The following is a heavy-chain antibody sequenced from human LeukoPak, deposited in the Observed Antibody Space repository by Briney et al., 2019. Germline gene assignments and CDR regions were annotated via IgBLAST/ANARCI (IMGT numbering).Heavy chain of an antibody. CDR1: GFTFSSYG. V-gene: IGHV3-33*01. Sequence: GGSLRLACAAPGFTFSSYGMHWVRQAPGKGLEWVAVIWYDGSNKYYADSVKGRFTISRDNSKNTLYLQMNSLRAEETAVYYCARDLSAAVPNWFDPWGQGTLVTVSS. D-gene: IGHD6-13*01. J-gene: IGHJ5*02. CDR3: ARDLSAAVPNWFDP. CDR2: IWYDGSNK.